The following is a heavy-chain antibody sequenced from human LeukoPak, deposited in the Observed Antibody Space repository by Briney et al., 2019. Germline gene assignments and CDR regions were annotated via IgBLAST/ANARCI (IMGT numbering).Heavy chain of an antibody. V-gene: IGHV1-2*02. CDR1: GFPFYGYY. J-gene: IGHJ3*02. D-gene: IGHD3-22*01. Sequence: ASVKVACKASGFPFYGYYMHWVRQAPGQGLEWMGWINPNSGDANYAQKFQGRVTMTRDTSISTAYMELRRLRSDDTAVYHCAREGDSSADAFDIWGQGTMVTVSS. CDR2: INPNSGDA. CDR3: AREGDSSADAFDI.